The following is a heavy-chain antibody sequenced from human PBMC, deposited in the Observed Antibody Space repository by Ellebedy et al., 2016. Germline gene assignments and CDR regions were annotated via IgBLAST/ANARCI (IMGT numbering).Heavy chain of an antibody. CDR1: GFTFSSHA. Sequence: GGSLRLSCAASGFTFSSHAMHWVRQAPGKGLEWVAVISYDGSNIFYGDSVKGRFTISRDDSKNTMYLQMNSLRPEDTAVYYCVKSRGGSCYSSSAFWGQGTKVTVSS. V-gene: IGHV3-30*18. CDR3: VKSRGGSCYSSSAF. D-gene: IGHD2-15*01. J-gene: IGHJ3*01. CDR2: ISYDGSNI.